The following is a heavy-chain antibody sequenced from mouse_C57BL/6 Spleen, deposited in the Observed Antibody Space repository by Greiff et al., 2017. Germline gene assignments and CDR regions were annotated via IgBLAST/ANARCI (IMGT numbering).Heavy chain of an antibody. CDR2: IYPGSGST. CDR1: GYTFTSYW. J-gene: IGHJ1*03. Sequence: VQLQQPGAELVKPGASVKMSCKASGYTFTSYWITWVKQRPGQGLEWIGDIYPGSGSTNYNEKFKSKATLTVDTSSSTAYMQLSSLTSEDSAVYYCARGYGSSYYWYFDVWGTGTTVTVSS. V-gene: IGHV1-55*01. CDR3: ARGYGSSYYWYFDV. D-gene: IGHD1-1*01.